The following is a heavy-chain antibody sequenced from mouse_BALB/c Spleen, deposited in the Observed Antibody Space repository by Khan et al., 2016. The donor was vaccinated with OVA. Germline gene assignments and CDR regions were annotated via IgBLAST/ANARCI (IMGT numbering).Heavy chain of an antibody. Sequence: EVELVESGPGLVKPSQSLSLTCTVTGYSITTDYAWNWIRQFPGNKLEWMGFTSYSGNTKYNPSLKSRISISRDKSTNQFFLQLKSVTSEDTARYYCARVYGGDFDYWGQGTTLTVSS. V-gene: IGHV3-2*02. CDR1: GYSITTDYA. J-gene: IGHJ2*01. CDR3: ARVYGGDFDY. D-gene: IGHD1-1*01. CDR2: TSYSGNT.